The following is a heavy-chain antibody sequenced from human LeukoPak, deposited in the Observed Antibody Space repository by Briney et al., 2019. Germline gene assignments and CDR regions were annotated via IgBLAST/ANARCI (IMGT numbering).Heavy chain of an antibody. D-gene: IGHD3-10*01. CDR1: GFTFSSYS. V-gene: IGHV3-21*01. Sequence: GGSLRLSCAASGFTFSSYSMNWVRQAPGKGLEWVSSISISSSYIYYADSMKGRFTISRDNAKNSLYLQMNSLRVEDTAVYYCARGYYYGSGSYFDYWGQGTLVTVSS. CDR2: ISISSSYI. J-gene: IGHJ4*02. CDR3: ARGYYYGSGSYFDY.